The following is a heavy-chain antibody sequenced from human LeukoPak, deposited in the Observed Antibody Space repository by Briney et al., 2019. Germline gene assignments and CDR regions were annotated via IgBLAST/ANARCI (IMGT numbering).Heavy chain of an antibody. CDR2: ISSSSSTI. J-gene: IGHJ4*02. D-gene: IGHD6-19*01. V-gene: IGHV3-48*01. Sequence: SGGSLRLSCAASGFTFSSYGMTWVRQAPGKGPEWVSCISSSSSTIYYADSVKGRFTISRDNSKNTLYLQMNSLRAEDTALYYCAKVASLAVAGPLDYWGQGTLVTVSS. CDR1: GFTFSSYG. CDR3: AKVASLAVAGPLDY.